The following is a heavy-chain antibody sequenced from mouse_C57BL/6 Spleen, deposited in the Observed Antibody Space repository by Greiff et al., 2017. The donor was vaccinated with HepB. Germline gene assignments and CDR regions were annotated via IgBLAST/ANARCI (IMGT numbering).Heavy chain of an antibody. CDR1: GYSFTDYN. J-gene: IGHJ1*03. D-gene: IGHD1-1*01. V-gene: IGHV1-39*01. CDR2: INPNYGTT. Sequence: VQLQHSGPELVKPGASVKISCKASGYSFTDYNMNWVKQSNGKSLEWIGVINPNYGTTSYNQKFKGKATLTVDQSSSTAYMQLNSLTSEDSAVYYCARDYYGSSYFYWYFDVWGTGTTVTVSS. CDR3: ARDYYGSSYFYWYFDV.